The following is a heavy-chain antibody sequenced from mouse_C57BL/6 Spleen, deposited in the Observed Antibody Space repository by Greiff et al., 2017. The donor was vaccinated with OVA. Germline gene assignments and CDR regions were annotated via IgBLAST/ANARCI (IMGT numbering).Heavy chain of an antibody. D-gene: IGHD3-3*01. CDR2: IDPSDSYT. V-gene: IGHV1-59*01. Sequence: VQLQQSGAELVRPGTSVKLSCKASGYTFTSYWMHWVKQRPGQGLEWIGVIDPSDSYTNYNQKFKGKATLTVDTSSSTAYMQLSSLTSEDSAVYYCARGGTGDYWGQGTTLTVSS. CDR3: ARGGTGDY. CDR1: GYTFTSYW. J-gene: IGHJ2*01.